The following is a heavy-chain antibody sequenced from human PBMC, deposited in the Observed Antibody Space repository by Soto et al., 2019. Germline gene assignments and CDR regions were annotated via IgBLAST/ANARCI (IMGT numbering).Heavy chain of an antibody. Sequence: QVQLVESGGGVVQPGRSLRLSCAASGFTFSSYGMHWVRQAPGKGLEWVAVIWFDGSNKYYADSVKGRFTISRDNSKNTLYLQMNSLRAEDTDVYYCARDGGPYSSGFFDYWGQGTLVTVSS. V-gene: IGHV3-33*01. J-gene: IGHJ4*02. CDR2: IWFDGSNK. CDR3: ARDGGPYSSGFFDY. CDR1: GFTFSSYG. D-gene: IGHD6-19*01.